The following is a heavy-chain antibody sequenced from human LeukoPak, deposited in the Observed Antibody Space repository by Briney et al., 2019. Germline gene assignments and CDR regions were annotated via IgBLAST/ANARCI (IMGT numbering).Heavy chain of an antibody. CDR3: ARDREVVTAKAQMDV. Sequence: GGSLRLSCAVSGFTVSTNHMSWVRQAPGKGLEWGSVIYNDANTYYTDSVKGRFTISRDNSKNTVFLQMNSLRGEDTAVYYCARDREVVTAKAQMDVWGKGTTVTVSS. J-gene: IGHJ6*04. V-gene: IGHV3-53*01. CDR1: GFTVSTNH. CDR2: IYNDANT. D-gene: IGHD2-21*02.